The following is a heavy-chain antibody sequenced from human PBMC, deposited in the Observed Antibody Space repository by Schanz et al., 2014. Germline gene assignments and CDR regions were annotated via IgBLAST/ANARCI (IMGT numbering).Heavy chain of an antibody. CDR3: ARETTIITGGAFDV. D-gene: IGHD3-9*01. CDR2: ISGYNGDT. V-gene: IGHV1-18*01. CDR1: GYSFTDYA. J-gene: IGHJ3*01. Sequence: QVQLVQSGVEVKRPGASVRVSCKASGYSFTDYAIHWVRQAPGQGLEWMGWISGYNGDTNYAPKFQDRVTMTTDTSTTTVYMELRGLRSDDTAVYYCARETTIITGGAFDVCGQGTMDTVSS.